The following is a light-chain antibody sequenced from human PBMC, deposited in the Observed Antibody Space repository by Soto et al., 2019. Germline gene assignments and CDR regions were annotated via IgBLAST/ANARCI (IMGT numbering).Light chain of an antibody. Sequence: EIVLTECPGTLCLSPGGRATLCCRASQSITNNYLAWYQQKPGQSPRLLMSGASRRATGVPDRFSGSGSGTDFTLTISSLQPEDFATYYCQQSYSMPLTFGGGTKVDI. V-gene: IGKV3-20*01. CDR3: QQSYSMPLT. CDR2: GAS. J-gene: IGKJ4*01. CDR1: QSITNNY.